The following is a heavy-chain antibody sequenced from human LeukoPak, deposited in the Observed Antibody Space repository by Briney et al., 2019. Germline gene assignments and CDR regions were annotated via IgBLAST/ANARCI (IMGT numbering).Heavy chain of an antibody. CDR3: ARVTEAPYYFDY. CDR2: ISSSSSYT. V-gene: IGHV3-11*06. Sequence: PGGSLRLSCAASGFTFSDYYMSWIRQAPGKGLEWVSYISSSSSYTNYADSVKGRFTISRDNAKNSLYLQMNSLRAEDTAAYYCARVTEAPYYFDYWGQGTLVTVSS. CDR1: GFTFSDYY. J-gene: IGHJ4*02.